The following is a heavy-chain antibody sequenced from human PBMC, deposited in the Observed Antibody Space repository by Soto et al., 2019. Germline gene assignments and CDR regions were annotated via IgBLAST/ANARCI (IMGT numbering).Heavy chain of an antibody. CDR1: GYTFTNYG. J-gene: IGHJ4*01. Sequence: GASVKVSCKASGYTFTNYGINWVRQAPGQGLEWLGWVSAYNGERRYAQRVQARVIMTTDTSTTTAYMELRSLRSDDTAVYYCSRGTSIPASGDYWGQGTLVTV. CDR3: SRGTSIPASGDY. CDR2: VSAYNGER. D-gene: IGHD6-6*01. V-gene: IGHV1-18*01.